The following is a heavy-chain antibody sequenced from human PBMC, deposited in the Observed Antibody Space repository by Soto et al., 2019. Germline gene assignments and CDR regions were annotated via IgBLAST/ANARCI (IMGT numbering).Heavy chain of an antibody. CDR2: IKSKTDGGET. V-gene: IGHV3-15*07. Sequence: GGSLRLSCAASGFNFNDAWINWVRQAPGKGLEWIGRIKSKTDGGETDYAAPVKDRFTISRDDSRNTLHLQMNSLRTEDTAVYYCTTYDYIWGSDRYRWAYWGRGALVTVSS. J-gene: IGHJ4*02. CDR3: TTYDYIWGSDRYRWAY. D-gene: IGHD3-16*02. CDR1: GFNFNDAW.